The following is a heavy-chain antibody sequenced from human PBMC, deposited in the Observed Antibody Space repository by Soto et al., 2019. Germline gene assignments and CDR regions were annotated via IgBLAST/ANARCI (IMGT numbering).Heavy chain of an antibody. CDR1: GFSVSSNY. CDR3: ARGIYDILTGFDY. D-gene: IGHD3-9*01. V-gene: IGHV3-66*01. J-gene: IGHJ4*02. CDR2: IYSGGST. Sequence: GGSLRLSCAASGFSVSSNYMSWVRQAPGKGLEWVSVIYSGGSTYYADSVKGRFTISRDNSKNTLYLQMNSLRAEDTAVYYCARGIYDILTGFDYWGQGTLVTVSS.